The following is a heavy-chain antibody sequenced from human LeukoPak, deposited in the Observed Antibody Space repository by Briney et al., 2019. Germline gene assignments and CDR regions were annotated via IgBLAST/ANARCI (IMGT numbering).Heavy chain of an antibody. J-gene: IGHJ4*02. CDR2: ISSDGSVT. V-gene: IGHV3-74*03. CDR1: GFSFTNYW. Sequence: GGSLRLSCAVSGFSFTNYWMHWVRQDPGKGLVWVSYISSDGSVTKYADSVKGRFTISRDNAVNTLYLQMNSLRVEDTALYYCARGAGNSAAGSRNVFDSWGQGALVTVSS. CDR3: ARGAGNSAAGSRNVFDS. D-gene: IGHD6-13*01.